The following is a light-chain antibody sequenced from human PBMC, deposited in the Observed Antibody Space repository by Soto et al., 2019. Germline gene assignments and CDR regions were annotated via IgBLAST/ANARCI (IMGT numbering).Light chain of an antibody. CDR1: QGISNN. Sequence: DIQMTQSPSSLSASVGDRVTITCRASQGISNNLAWYQQKPGKVPRLLIYGASTLQSGVPSRFSGRGSGTDFTLTISSLQPEEVATYYCQKYDSAPLTFGQGTKVEFK. J-gene: IGKJ1*01. CDR2: GAS. V-gene: IGKV1-27*01. CDR3: QKYDSAPLT.